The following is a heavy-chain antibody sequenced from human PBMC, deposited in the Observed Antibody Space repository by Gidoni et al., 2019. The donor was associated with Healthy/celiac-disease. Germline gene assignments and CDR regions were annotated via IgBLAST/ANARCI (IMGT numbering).Heavy chain of an antibody. V-gene: IGHV3-23*01. CDR1: GFTFSSYA. CDR3: ARIDSEIPNYFDY. D-gene: IGHD2-2*02. J-gene: IGHJ4*02. CDR2: ISGSGGST. Sequence: EVQLLESGGGLVQPGGSLRLSCAASGFTFSSYAMSWVRQVPGKGLEWVSAISGSGGSTYYADSVKGRFTISRDNSKNTLYLQMNSLRAEDTAVYYCARIDSEIPNYFDYWGQGTLVTVSS.